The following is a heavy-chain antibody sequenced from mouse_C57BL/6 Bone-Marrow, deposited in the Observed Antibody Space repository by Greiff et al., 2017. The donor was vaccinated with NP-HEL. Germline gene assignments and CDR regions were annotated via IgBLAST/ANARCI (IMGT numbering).Heavy chain of an antibody. Sequence: EVQGVESGGGLVQPGGSLKLSCAASGFTFSDYYMYWVRQTPEKRLEWVAYISNGGGSTYYPDTVKGRFTISRDNAKNTLYLQMSRLKSEDTAMYYCARRYYSNLARFAYWGQGTLVTVSA. CDR2: ISNGGGST. D-gene: IGHD2-5*01. CDR3: ARRYYSNLARFAY. V-gene: IGHV5-12*01. CDR1: GFTFSDYY. J-gene: IGHJ3*01.